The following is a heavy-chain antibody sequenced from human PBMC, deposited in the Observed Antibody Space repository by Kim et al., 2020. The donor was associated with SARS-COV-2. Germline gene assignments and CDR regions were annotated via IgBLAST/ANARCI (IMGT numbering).Heavy chain of an antibody. J-gene: IGHJ6*01. D-gene: IGHD6-13*01. CDR1: GGSFSGYY. Sequence: SETLSLTCAVYGGSFSGYYWSWIRQPPGKGLEWIGEINHSGSTNYNPSLKSRVTISVDTSKNQFSLKLSSVTAADTAVYYCARLDGYGSSSWYVYYYGM. CDR2: INHSGST. V-gene: IGHV4-34*01. CDR3: ARLDGYGSSSWYVYYYGM.